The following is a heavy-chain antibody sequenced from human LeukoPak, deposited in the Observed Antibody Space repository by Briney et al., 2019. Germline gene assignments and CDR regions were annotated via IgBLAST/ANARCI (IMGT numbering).Heavy chain of an antibody. CDR3: AKEYSGYDFDY. D-gene: IGHD5-12*01. CDR2: TSGSGVNS. CDR1: GFTVSSSY. Sequence: GGSLRLSCVVSGFTVSSSYMSWVRQAPGKGLEWVAATSGSGVNSYYADSVRGRFTISRDNSQNTLYLQMDSLRAKDTALYYCAKEYSGYDFDYWGQGTLVTVSS. V-gene: IGHV3-23*01. J-gene: IGHJ4*02.